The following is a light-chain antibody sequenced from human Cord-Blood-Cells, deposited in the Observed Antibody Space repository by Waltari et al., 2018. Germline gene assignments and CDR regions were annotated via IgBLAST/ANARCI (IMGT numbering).Light chain of an antibody. CDR2: QDS. CDR1: KLGDKY. Sequence: SYELTQPPSVSVSPGQTASITCSGDKLGDKYACWYQQKPGQSPVLVIYQDSKRPSGIPERFPGSNSGNTATLTVSGTQAMDEAVYYCQAWDSSTEVFGGGTKLTVL. V-gene: IGLV3-1*01. CDR3: QAWDSSTEV. J-gene: IGLJ2*01.